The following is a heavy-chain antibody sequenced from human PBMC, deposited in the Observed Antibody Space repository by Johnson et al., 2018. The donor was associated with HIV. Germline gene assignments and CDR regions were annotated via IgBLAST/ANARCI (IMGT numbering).Heavy chain of an antibody. CDR3: AKEVPDKFDV. CDR1: GFTFSSYG. J-gene: IGHJ3*01. CDR2: IWFDGSNK. Sequence: QVQLVESGGGVVQPGRSLRLSCAASGFTFSSYGMHWVRQAPGKGLEWVAVIWFDGSNKYYADSVKGLFTISRDNSKNTLYLQMNSLRAEDTAVYYCAKEVPDKFDVWGQGTMVTVAS. V-gene: IGHV3-33*06.